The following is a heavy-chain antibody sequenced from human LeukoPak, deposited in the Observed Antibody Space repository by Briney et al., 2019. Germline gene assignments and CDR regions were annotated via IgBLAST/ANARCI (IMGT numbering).Heavy chain of an antibody. V-gene: IGHV1-69*13. CDR3: ARELRSGGEDWFDP. CDR2: IIPIFGTA. D-gene: IGHD2-15*01. CDR1: GGTFSSYA. J-gene: IGHJ5*02. Sequence: GASVKVSCKASGGTFSSYAISWVRQAPGQGLEWMGGIIPIFGTANYAQKFQGRVTITADESTSTAYMELSSLRSEDTAVYYCARELRSGGEDWFDPWGQGTLVTVSS.